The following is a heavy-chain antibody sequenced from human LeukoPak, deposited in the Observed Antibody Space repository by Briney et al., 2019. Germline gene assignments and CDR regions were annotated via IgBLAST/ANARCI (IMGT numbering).Heavy chain of an antibody. D-gene: IGHD1-26*01. CDR3: AKGPSGSLDY. CDR1: GFTFSSYA. Sequence: GGSLRLSCAASGFTFSSYAMHWGRQAPGKGLEWVSVISNDGSKKYYADSVKGRFTISRDDSKNTLYLQMNSLRPEDTAIYYCAKGPSGSLDYWGQGTRVTVSS. CDR2: ISNDGSKK. J-gene: IGHJ4*02. V-gene: IGHV3-30*18.